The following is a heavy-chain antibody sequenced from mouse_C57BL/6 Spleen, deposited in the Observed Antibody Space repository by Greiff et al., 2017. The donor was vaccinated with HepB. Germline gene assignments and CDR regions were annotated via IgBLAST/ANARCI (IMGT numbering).Heavy chain of an antibody. CDR1: GYTFTSYW. CDR2: IDPSDSYT. Sequence: VQLQQPGAELVKPGASVKLSCKASGYTFTSYWMQWVKQRPGQGLEWIGEIDPSDSYTNYNQKFKGKATLTVDTSSSTAYMQLSSLTSEDSAVYYCAGWLRRSWFAYWGQGTLVTVSA. CDR3: AGWLRRSWFAY. J-gene: IGHJ3*01. D-gene: IGHD2-2*01. V-gene: IGHV1-50*01.